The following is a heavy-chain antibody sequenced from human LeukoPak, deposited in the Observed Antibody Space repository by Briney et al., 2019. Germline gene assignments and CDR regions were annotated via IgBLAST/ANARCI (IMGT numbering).Heavy chain of an antibody. D-gene: IGHD4-17*01. CDR1: GFMFSSNW. J-gene: IGHJ4*02. Sequence: GGSLRLSCAASGFMFSSNWMSWVRLAPGKGLEWVANIKEDGTETYYVDSVKGRFTISRDNAKNSLYLQMNSLRVEDTAVYYCAKERATTTTFDYWGQGTLVTVSS. V-gene: IGHV3-7*03. CDR2: IKEDGTET. CDR3: AKERATTTTFDY.